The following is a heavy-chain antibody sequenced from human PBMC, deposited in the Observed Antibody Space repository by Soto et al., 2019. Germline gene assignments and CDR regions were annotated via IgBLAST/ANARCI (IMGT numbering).Heavy chain of an antibody. CDR2: IYHSGST. CDR1: GTSISTTNW. J-gene: IGHJ4*02. CDR3: ARDVGYHYDGSPSGQFDF. D-gene: IGHD3-22*01. V-gene: IGHV4-4*02. Sequence: PSETLSLTCFVSGTSISTTNWWSWVRQSPGKGLEWIGEIYHSGSTNYNPSLKSRVTISVDKSKNQFSLKLSSVTAADTAVYYCARDVGYHYDGSPSGQFDFWGQGTLVTVSS.